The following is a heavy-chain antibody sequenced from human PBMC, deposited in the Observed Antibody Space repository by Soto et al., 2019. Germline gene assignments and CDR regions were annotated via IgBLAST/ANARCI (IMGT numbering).Heavy chain of an antibody. J-gene: IGHJ3*02. Sequence: GGSLRLSCAASGFTFSPFWMHWVRQAPGKGLEWVSHMNADGSTTLYADSAKGRFTISRDNAKNTLYLQMNSLRAEDTAVYYCAGDLSRSGYYTSSFDIWGQGTMVTVSS. V-gene: IGHV3-74*01. D-gene: IGHD3-3*01. CDR1: GFTFSPFW. CDR2: MNADGSTT. CDR3: AGDLSRSGYYTSSFDI.